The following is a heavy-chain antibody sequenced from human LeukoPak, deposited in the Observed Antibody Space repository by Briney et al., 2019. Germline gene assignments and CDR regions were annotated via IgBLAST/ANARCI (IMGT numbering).Heavy chain of an antibody. J-gene: IGHJ4*02. CDR2: ISGNGGST. D-gene: IGHD3-22*01. CDR1: GFTFSTYA. Sequence: PGGSLRLSCAASGFTFSTYAMHWVRQAPKKGLEYVSAISGNGGSTYYANSVKGRFTISRDNSKNTLYLQMGSLRAEDMAVYYCARLVYYYDSSGYDCWGQGTLVTVSS. V-gene: IGHV3-64*01. CDR3: ARLVYYYDSSGYDC.